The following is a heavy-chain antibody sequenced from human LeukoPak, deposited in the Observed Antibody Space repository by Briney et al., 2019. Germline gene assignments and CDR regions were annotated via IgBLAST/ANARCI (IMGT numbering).Heavy chain of an antibody. CDR1: GGSISSISSNNYH. D-gene: IGHD4-23*01. J-gene: IGHJ6*02. CDR2: IYYSGST. Sequence: SETLSLSCIVSGGSISSISSNNYHWGWIRQPPGKGLEWIGSIYYSGSTYYNPSLKSRVTISVDTSKNQFSLKLSSVTAADTALYYCAREMGVVTAHGIDVWGQGTTVTVSS. V-gene: IGHV4-39*02. CDR3: AREMGVVTAHGIDV.